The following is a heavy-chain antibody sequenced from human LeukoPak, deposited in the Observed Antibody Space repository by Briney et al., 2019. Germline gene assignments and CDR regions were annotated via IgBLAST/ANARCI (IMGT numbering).Heavy chain of an antibody. V-gene: IGHV3-21*01. CDR2: ISSSSSYI. CDR1: GFTFSSYS. Sequence: PGRSLRLSCAASGFTFSSYSMNWVRQAPGKGLEWVSSISSSSSYIYYADSVKGRFTISRDNAKNSLYLQMNSLRAEDTAVYYCARDKHSSGLIDYWGQGTLVTVSS. CDR3: ARDKHSSGLIDY. J-gene: IGHJ4*02. D-gene: IGHD6-19*01.